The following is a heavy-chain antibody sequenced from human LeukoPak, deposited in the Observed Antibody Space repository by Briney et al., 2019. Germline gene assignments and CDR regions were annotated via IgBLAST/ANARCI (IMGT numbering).Heavy chain of an antibody. CDR2: IYTSGST. CDR1: GGSISSGSYY. D-gene: IGHD3-3*01. V-gene: IGHV4-61*02. J-gene: IGHJ6*03. Sequence: PPQTLSLTCTVSGGSISSGSYYWSWIRQPAGKGLEWIGRIYTSGSTNYNPSLKSRVTISVDTSKNQFSLKLSSVTAADTAVYYCARDRYDSKRYYYYMDVWGKGTTVTVSS. CDR3: ARDRYDSKRYYYYMDV.